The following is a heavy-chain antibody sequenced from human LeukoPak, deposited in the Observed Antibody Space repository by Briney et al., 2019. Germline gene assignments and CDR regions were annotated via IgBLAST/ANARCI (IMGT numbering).Heavy chain of an antibody. CDR3: AIYSYNSPPSKGGGSYYFDY. CDR2: IYPGDSDT. J-gene: IGHJ4*02. Sequence: GESLKISCKGSGYRFISYWIGWVRQMPGKGLEWMGIIYPGDSDTRYSPSFQGQVTISADKSISTAYLQWSSLKASDTAVYYCAIYSYNSPPSKGGGSYYFDYWGQGSLVTVAS. D-gene: IGHD2-21*01. V-gene: IGHV5-51*01. CDR1: GYRFISYW.